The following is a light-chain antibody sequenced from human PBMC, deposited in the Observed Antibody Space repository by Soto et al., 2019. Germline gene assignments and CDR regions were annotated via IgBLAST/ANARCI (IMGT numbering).Light chain of an antibody. J-gene: IGLJ1*01. Sequence: QSALTQPASVSGSPGQSITISCTGTSSDVGLYDYVSWYQQHPGKAPKLLIYAVSNRPSGVSNRFSASKSGNTASLFISGLQAEDEADYYCSSYTIDGSDVFGSGTKVTGL. CDR3: SSYTIDGSDV. CDR1: SSDVGLYDY. V-gene: IGLV2-14*01. CDR2: AVS.